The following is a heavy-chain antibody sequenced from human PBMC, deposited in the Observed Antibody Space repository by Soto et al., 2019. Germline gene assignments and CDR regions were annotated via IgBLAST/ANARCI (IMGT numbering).Heavy chain of an antibody. V-gene: IGHV1-69*13. CDR3: ARDTPNTSSGLYYGMDV. CDR1: GGTFSSYA. D-gene: IGHD6-19*01. Sequence: ASVKVSCTASGGTFSSYAISWVRQAPGQGLEWMGGITPIFGTANYAQKFQGRVTITADESTSTAYMELSSLRSEDTAVYYCARDTPNTSSGLYYGMDVWGQGTTVTVS. J-gene: IGHJ6*02. CDR2: ITPIFGTA.